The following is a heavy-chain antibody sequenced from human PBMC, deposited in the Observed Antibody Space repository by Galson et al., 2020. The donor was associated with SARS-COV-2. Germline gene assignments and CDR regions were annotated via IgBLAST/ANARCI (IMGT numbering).Heavy chain of an antibody. CDR1: GDRVSSNSAA. CDR3: ARWGPGYYYYGMDV. CDR2: TYYRSKWYN. J-gene: IGHJ6*02. Sequence: ASETLSLTCAISGDRVSSNSAAWNWIRQSPSRGLEWLGRTYYRSKWYNDYAVSVKGRITINPDTSKNQFSLQLNSVTPEDTAVYFCARWGPGYYYYGMDVWGQGTTVTVSS. D-gene: IGHD3-10*01. V-gene: IGHV6-1*01.